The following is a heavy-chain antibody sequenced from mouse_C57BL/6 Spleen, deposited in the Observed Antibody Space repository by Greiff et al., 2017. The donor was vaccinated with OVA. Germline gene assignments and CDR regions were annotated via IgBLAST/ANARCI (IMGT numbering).Heavy chain of an antibody. Sequence: EVKLEESGGGLVKPGGSLKLSCAASGFTFSDYGMHWVRQAPEKGLEWVAYISSGSSTIYYADTVKGRFTISRDNAKNTLFLQMTSLRSEDTAMYYCARYYYGSSGGYFDYWGQGTTLTVSS. J-gene: IGHJ2*01. CDR3: ARYYYGSSGGYFDY. CDR2: ISSGSSTI. V-gene: IGHV5-17*01. D-gene: IGHD1-1*01. CDR1: GFTFSDYG.